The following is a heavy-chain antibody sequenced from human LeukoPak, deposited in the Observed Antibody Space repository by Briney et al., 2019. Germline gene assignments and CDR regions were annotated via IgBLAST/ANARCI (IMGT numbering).Heavy chain of an antibody. CDR3: ARDESYGDYNNWFDP. D-gene: IGHD4-17*01. CDR1: GYTFVNYG. J-gene: IGHJ5*02. CDR2: ISAYNGNT. Sequence: GASVKVSCKASGYTFVNYGISWVRQAPGQGVEWMGWISAYNGNTNYAQKFQGRVTITTDTSTSTAYMELRSLRSDDTAVYYCARDESYGDYNNWFDPWGQGTLVTVS. V-gene: IGHV1-18*01.